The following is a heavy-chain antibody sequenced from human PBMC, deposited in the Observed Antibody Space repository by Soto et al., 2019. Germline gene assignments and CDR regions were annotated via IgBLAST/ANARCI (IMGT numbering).Heavy chain of an antibody. CDR2: LYYSHHT. J-gene: IGHJ4*02. D-gene: IGHD2-15*01. CDR3: ARAGGVAARTFDY. V-gene: IGHV4-59*01. CDR1: GGSISPFY. Sequence: LSLTCTVSGGSISPFYWSWVRQPPGKGLEWIGYLYYSHHTNYNPPLKSRVTISVDASKNQVSLRLTSVTAADTAVYYCARAGGVAARTFDYWGQGTVVTVSS.